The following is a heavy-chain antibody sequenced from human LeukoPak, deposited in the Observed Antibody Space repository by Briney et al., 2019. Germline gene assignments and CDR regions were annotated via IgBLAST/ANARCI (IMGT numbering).Heavy chain of an antibody. J-gene: IGHJ5*02. V-gene: IGHV4-39*06. CDR2: IYYSGST. D-gene: IGHD3-10*01. Sequence: SETLSLTCTVSGGSISSSSYYWGWIRQPPGKGLEWSGSIYYSGSTYYNPSLKSRVTISVDPSKNQFPLKLRSVIVADTAVYYCARDQDYYGSGSHGPDHWGQGILVTVSS. CDR3: ARDQDYYGSGSHGPDH. CDR1: GGSISSSSYY.